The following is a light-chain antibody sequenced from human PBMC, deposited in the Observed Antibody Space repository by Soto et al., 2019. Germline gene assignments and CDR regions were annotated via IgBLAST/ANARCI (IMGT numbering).Light chain of an antibody. J-gene: IGKJ1*01. CDR2: DAS. Sequence: DIQMTQSPSTLSASVGDRVTITCRASQSISSWLAWYQQKPGIAPKLLIYDASSLESGVPSRFSGSGSGTEFTLTISSLQPDDFATYYCQQYNSDPFGPGTKVEIK. V-gene: IGKV1-5*01. CDR3: QQYNSDP. CDR1: QSISSW.